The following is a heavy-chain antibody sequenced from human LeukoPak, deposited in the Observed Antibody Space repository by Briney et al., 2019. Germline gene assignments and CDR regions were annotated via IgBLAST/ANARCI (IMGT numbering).Heavy chain of an antibody. D-gene: IGHD6-13*01. J-gene: IGHJ4*02. CDR2: IYYSGST. CDR3: ARDPVPAAAGPDY. CDR1: GGSISSSSYY. Sequence: PSETLSLTCTVSGGSISSSSYYWGWIRQPPGKGLEWIGSIYYSGSTYYNPSLKSRVTISVDTSKNQFSLKLSSVTAADTAVYYCARDPVPAAAGPDYWGQGTLVTVPS. V-gene: IGHV4-39*07.